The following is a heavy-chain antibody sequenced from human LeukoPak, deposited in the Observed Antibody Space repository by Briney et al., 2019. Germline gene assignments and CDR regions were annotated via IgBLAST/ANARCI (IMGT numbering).Heavy chain of an antibody. V-gene: IGHV4-4*07. Sequence: SETLSLTCTVSGGSISNYCWSCIRQPAGRGLEWIGRICNSGSTNYNPSLKSRVTMSVDTSKNQFSLKLTSVTAADTAVYYCAEGGQWLRVWGQGTLVTVSS. CDR3: AEGGQWLRV. J-gene: IGHJ4*02. CDR1: GGSISNYC. CDR2: ICNSGST. D-gene: IGHD6-19*01.